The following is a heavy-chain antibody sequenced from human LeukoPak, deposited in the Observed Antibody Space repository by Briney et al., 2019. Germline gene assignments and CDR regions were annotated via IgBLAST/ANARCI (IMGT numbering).Heavy chain of an antibody. CDR1: GFTFSNYA. D-gene: IGHD6-19*01. CDR2: ISGRGGST. V-gene: IGHV3-23*01. CDR3: AKGVAVASPYYFDY. J-gene: IGHJ4*02. Sequence: EGSLRLSCAASGFTFSNYAMSWVRRAPGKGLEWVSGISGRGGSTYYADSVKGRFAISRDNSKNTLYLQMNSLRAEDTAVYYCAKGVAVASPYYFDYWGQGTLVTVSS.